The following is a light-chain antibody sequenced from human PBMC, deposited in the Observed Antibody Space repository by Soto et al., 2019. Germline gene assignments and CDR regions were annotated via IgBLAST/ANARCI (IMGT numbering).Light chain of an antibody. J-gene: IGLJ1*01. Sequence: QSALTQPASVSGSPGQSITISCTGTSSDVGGYNYVSWYQQHPGKAPKLMIYGVTNRPSGVSSRFSGSRSGNTASLTISGRQAEDEAEYFFNSYTSSSTFVFGTGTKLTVL. CDR3: NSYTSSSTFV. CDR1: SSDVGGYNY. CDR2: GVT. V-gene: IGLV2-14*01.